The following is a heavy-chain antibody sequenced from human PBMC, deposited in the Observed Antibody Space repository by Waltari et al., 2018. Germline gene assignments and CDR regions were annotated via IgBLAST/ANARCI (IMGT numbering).Heavy chain of an antibody. J-gene: IGHJ5*01. D-gene: IGHD3-9*01. V-gene: IGHV1-18*01. CDR1: GYNFGSHG. CDR3: VKDLNIVTEYWKMPFDS. CDR2: VSGYNSYT. Sequence: VQLEQSGAEVKRPGAAVKISCKTSGYNFGSHGISWLRQAPGQGPEWMGWVSGYNSYTIYAQTFQGRLALSTDASTKTAYMNLWSLRSDDTAIYYCVKDLNIVTEYWKMPFDSWGQGTQVTVSS.